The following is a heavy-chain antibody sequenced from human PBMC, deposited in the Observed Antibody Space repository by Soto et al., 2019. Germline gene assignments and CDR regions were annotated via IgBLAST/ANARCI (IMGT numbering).Heavy chain of an antibody. D-gene: IGHD2-21*01. Sequence: QITLKESGPTLVKPTQTVTLTCTFSGFSLSFSGVGVGWIRQPPGKALEWLAVIYWDDDKQYRPSLKSRLTNPKDTSKNQVLLKMTNMDPVDTGTYYCARRLGWGGPPPPTAYYGMDVWGQGTTVTVSS. CDR1: GFSLSFSGVG. CDR3: ARRLGWGGPPPPTAYYGMDV. J-gene: IGHJ6*02. V-gene: IGHV2-5*02. CDR2: IYWDDDK.